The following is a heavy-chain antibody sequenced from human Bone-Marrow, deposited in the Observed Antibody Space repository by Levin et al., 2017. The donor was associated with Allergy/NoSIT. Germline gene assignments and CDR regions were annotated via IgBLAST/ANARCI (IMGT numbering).Heavy chain of an antibody. Sequence: AGGSLRLSCAASGFTFSSYGMHWVRQAPGKGLEWVAVISYDGSNKYYADSVKGRFTISRDNSKNTLYLQMNSLRAEDTAVYYCAKGDCSSTSCYRYYYYYMDVWGKGTTVTVSS. D-gene: IGHD2-2*01. V-gene: IGHV3-30*18. J-gene: IGHJ6*03. CDR3: AKGDCSSTSCYRYYYYYMDV. CDR2: ISYDGSNK. CDR1: GFTFSSYG.